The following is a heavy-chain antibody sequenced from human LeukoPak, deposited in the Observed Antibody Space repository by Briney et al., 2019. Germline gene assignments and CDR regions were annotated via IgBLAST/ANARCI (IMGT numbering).Heavy chain of an antibody. J-gene: IGHJ5*02. D-gene: IGHD6-13*01. CDR1: GGSISSSSYY. CDR3: ATWGSTGLGFDL. V-gene: IGHV4-39*01. CDR2: IYYSGST. Sequence: SETLSLTCTVSGGSISSSSYYWGWIRQPPGKGLEWIGSIYYSGSTYYNPSLKSRVTISVDTSKNQFSLKLSSVTAADTAVYYCATWGSTGLGFDLWGQGTLVTVSP.